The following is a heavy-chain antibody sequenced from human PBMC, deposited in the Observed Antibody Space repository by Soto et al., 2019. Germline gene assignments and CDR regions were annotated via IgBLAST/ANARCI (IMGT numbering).Heavy chain of an antibody. J-gene: IGHJ4*02. Sequence: QVQLVQSGTEVKKPGASVKVSCKASGYTFTRFGINWVRQAPGQGLEWMGWISGHNGNTHSAQNFQGRVTVTTDTSKRKAYMELRRRRSDAAAVYYWARNFEAGGQLVGGFDYWGQGTLVTVSS. CDR3: ARNFEAGGQLVGGFDY. D-gene: IGHD6-6*01. CDR1: GYTFTRFG. V-gene: IGHV1-18*01. CDR2: ISGHNGNT.